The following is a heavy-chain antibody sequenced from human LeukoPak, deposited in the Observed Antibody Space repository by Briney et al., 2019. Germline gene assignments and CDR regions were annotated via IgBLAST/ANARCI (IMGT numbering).Heavy chain of an antibody. CDR2: IYTSGTT. J-gene: IGHJ5*02. Sequence: PSETLSLTCTVSGGSISSSSYYWGWIRQPPGKGLEWIGSIYTSGTTNYNPSLESRVTISVDTSKNQFSLKLTSVTAADTAVYYCTRNYRRGWLDPWGQGTLVTVSS. CDR1: GGSISSSSYY. V-gene: IGHV4-39*01. CDR3: TRNYRRGWLDP. D-gene: IGHD3-10*01.